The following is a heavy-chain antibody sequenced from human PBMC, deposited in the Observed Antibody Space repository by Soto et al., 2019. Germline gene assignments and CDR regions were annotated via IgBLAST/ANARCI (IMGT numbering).Heavy chain of an antibody. D-gene: IGHD6-19*01. V-gene: IGHV4-59*01. CDR2: VYYTGST. Sequence: RRISKSPGKGLEWLGYVYYTGSTNYSPSLRSRVSISVDTSKNEFSLRLSSVTAADTAVYFCAGSVAVPGALLEFWGQGTQVTGS. J-gene: IGHJ1*01. CDR3: AGSVAVPGALLEF.